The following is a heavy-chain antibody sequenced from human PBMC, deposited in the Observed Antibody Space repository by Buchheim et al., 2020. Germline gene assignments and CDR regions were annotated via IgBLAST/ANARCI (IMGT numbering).Heavy chain of an antibody. J-gene: IGHJ4*02. CDR3: ARGVMTTVTTLDY. Sequence: QVQLVESGGGVVQPGRSLRLSCAASGFTFSSYGMHWVRQAPGKGLEWVAVIWYDGSNKYYADSVKGRFTISRANSKNTLYLQMNSLRAEDTAVYYCARGVMTTVTTLDYWGQGTL. D-gene: IGHD4-17*01. CDR2: IWYDGSNK. CDR1: GFTFSSYG. V-gene: IGHV3-33*01.